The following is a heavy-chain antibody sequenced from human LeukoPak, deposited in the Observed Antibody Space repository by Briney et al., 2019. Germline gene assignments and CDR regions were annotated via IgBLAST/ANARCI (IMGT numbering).Heavy chain of an antibody. CDR3: TRPFYGSANRGMDV. J-gene: IGHJ6*03. V-gene: IGHV3-73*01. Sequence: PGGSLRLSCAASGFTFSTYEMNWVRQASGKGLEWVGRIRSTANGYATAYAASVKGRFTISRDDSKNTAYLQMDSLKTEDTAVYYCTRPFYGSANRGMDVWGKGTTVTISS. CDR1: GFTFSTYE. D-gene: IGHD3-10*01. CDR2: IRSTANGYAT.